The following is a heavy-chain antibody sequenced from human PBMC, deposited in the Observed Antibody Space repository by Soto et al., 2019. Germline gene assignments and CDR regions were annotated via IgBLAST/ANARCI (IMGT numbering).Heavy chain of an antibody. V-gene: IGHV3-48*02. D-gene: IGHD5-18*01. Sequence: GGSLRLSCAASGFTFTSYSMNWVRQAPGQGLEWVSYITSKSTTIKYADSVKGRFTVSRDNAKNSLYLQLNSLRDEDTAVYYCAKGASAAMVTNWFDPWGQGTLVTVSS. CDR3: AKGASAAMVTNWFDP. CDR1: GFTFTSYS. J-gene: IGHJ5*02. CDR2: ITSKSTTI.